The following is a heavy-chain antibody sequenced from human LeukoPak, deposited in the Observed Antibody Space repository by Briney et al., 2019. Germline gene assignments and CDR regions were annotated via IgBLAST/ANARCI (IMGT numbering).Heavy chain of an antibody. J-gene: IGHJ4*02. Sequence: ASVKVSCKASGYTFTGYYMHWVRQAPGQGLEWMGWINPNSGGTNYAQKFQGRVTMTRDTSISTAYMELRSLRSEDTAVYYCARVSTYHDSLTGYYEPFAYWGQGTVVAVSS. CDR3: ARVSTYHDSLTGYYEPFAY. CDR1: GYTFTGYY. V-gene: IGHV1-2*02. D-gene: IGHD3-9*01. CDR2: INPNSGGT.